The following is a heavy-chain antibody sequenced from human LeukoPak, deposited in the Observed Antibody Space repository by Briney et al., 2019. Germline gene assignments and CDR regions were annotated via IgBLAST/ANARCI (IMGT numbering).Heavy chain of an antibody. CDR1: GFTFSSYA. CDR3: AKPHWNYQADWFDP. V-gene: IGHV3-23*01. Sequence: GGSLRLSCAASGFTFSSYAMTWVRQAPGKGLEWVSSISGSSGNTNYADSVKGRFTISRDNSKNTLYLQMNNLRAEDTAVYYCAKPHWNYQADWFDPWGQGTLVTVSS. CDR2: ISGSSGNT. D-gene: IGHD1-7*01. J-gene: IGHJ5*02.